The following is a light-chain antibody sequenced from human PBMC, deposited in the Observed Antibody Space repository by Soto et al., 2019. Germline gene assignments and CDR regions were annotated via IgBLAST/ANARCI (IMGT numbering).Light chain of an antibody. Sequence: DIQMTQSPSSLSASVGDRVTITCRASQSIRYYLNWYQQKPGKAPKLLIYAASSLQSGVPSRFSGSGSGTDFTLTISSLQPEDFATYYCQQSYSNPQNTFGQGTKLEIK. CDR2: AAS. CDR1: QSIRYY. V-gene: IGKV1-39*01. CDR3: QQSYSNPQNT. J-gene: IGKJ2*01.